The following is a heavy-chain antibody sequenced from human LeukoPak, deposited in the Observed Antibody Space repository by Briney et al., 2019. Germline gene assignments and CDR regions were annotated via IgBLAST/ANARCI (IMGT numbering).Heavy chain of an antibody. J-gene: IGHJ4*02. V-gene: IGHV4-59*04. CDR3: AKSGGYGLIDY. CDR1: GGSISSYY. Sequence: SETLSLTCTVSGGSISSYYWGWIRQPPGKGLEWIGNIYYSGSTYYNESLESRVTISIDTSKNQFSLKLNSVTAADTAMYYCAKSGGYGLIDYWGQGTLVTVSS. D-gene: IGHD1-26*01. CDR2: IYYSGST.